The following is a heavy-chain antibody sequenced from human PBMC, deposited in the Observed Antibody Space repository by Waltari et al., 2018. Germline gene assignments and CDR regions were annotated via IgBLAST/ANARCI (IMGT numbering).Heavy chain of an antibody. CDR3: ARAIWSAGAYAAYFFDH. CDR2: INAGNGNT. V-gene: IGHV1-3*01. J-gene: IGHJ4*02. CDR1: GYTLTNHA. Sequence: QVHHVQSGVEVKKPGASVRISCKASGYTLTNHAIQWVRQAPGQSLEWMGWINAGNGNTKYSQNFQGRVTITRDTSATTAYMELSSLRSEDTAVYYCARAIWSAGAYAAYFFDHWGQGTLVSVSS. D-gene: IGHD2-8*01.